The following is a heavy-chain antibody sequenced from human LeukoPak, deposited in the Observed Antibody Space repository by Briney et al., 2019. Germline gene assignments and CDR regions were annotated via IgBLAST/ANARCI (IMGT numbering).Heavy chain of an antibody. CDR2: ISSSSSTI. J-gene: IGHJ4*02. CDR1: GFTFSSYE. D-gene: IGHD3-10*01. V-gene: IGHV3-48*01. Sequence: GGSLRLSCAASGFTFSSYEMNWVRQAPGKGLEWVSYISSSSSTIYYADSVKGRFTISRDNAKNSLYLQMNSLRAEDTAVYYCARESPKQGRGLLLDFDYWGQGTLVTVSS. CDR3: ARESPKQGRGLLLDFDY.